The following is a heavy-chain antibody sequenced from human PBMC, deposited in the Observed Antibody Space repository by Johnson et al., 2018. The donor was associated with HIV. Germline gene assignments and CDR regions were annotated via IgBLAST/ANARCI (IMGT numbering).Heavy chain of an antibody. CDR1: GFTFSSYA. J-gene: IGHJ3*02. Sequence: QVQLVESGGGVVQPGRSLRLSCAASGFTFSSYAMHWVRQAPGKGLEWVAVISYDGSNKYYADSVKGRFTIFRENVKNSLYLQMNSLRAGDTAVYYCARGVLAFDIWGQGTMVTVSS. D-gene: IGHD5/OR15-5a*01. CDR2: ISYDGSNK. V-gene: IGHV3-30*14. CDR3: ARGVLAFDI.